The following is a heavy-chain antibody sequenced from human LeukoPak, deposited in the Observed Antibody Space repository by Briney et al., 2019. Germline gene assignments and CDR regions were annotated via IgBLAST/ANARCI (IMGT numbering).Heavy chain of an antibody. V-gene: IGHV4-34*01. CDR1: GGSFSGYY. Sequence: SETLSLTCAVYGGSFSGYYWSWIRQPPGKGLEWIGEINHSGSTNYNPSLKSRVTISVDTSKNQFSLKLSSVTAADTAVYYCARGLSGSYSPWFDPWGQGTLVTVSS. CDR3: ARGLSGSYSPWFDP. CDR2: INHSGST. J-gene: IGHJ5*02. D-gene: IGHD1-26*01.